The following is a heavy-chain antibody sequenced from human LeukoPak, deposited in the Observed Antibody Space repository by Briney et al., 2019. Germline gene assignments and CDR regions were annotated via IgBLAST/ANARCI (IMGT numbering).Heavy chain of an antibody. CDR1: GFTFSSYS. CDR2: ISYNGSNK. J-gene: IGHJ3*02. CDR3: ARDYCSSTSCPDTADAFDI. D-gene: IGHD2-2*01. Sequence: GGSLRLSCAASGFTFSSYSMHWVRQAPGKGLEWVAVISYNGSNKYYADSVKGRFTISRDNSKNTLYLQMNSLRAEDTAVYYCARDYCSSTSCPDTADAFDIWGQGTMVTVSS. V-gene: IGHV3-30-3*01.